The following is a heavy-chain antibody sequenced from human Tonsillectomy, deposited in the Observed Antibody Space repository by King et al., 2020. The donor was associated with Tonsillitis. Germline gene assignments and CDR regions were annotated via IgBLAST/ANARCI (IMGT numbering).Heavy chain of an antibody. CDR2: ISYDGSNK. CDR3: ARXGYYXXXTGXXNYXYXYGMXV. CDR1: GFTFSIYS. V-gene: IGHV3-30*04. D-gene: IGHD3-9*01. Sequence: VQLVESGGGVVQPGRSLRLSCAASGFTFSIYSMHWVRQAPGKGLEWVAVISYDGSNKYYADSVKGRFTISRDSSKNTLYLQMNSLRAEDTAVYYCARXGYYXXXTGXXNYXYXYGMXVWGQXTTVTVS. J-gene: IGHJ6*01.